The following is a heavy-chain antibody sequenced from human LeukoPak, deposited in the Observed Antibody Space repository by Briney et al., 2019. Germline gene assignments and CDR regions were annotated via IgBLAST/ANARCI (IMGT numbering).Heavy chain of an antibody. CDR3: ARHSPHYGDYWFDP. CDR2: IYHSGST. J-gene: IGHJ5*02. V-gene: IGHV4-30-2*01. Sequence: SQTLSLTCAVSGGSISSGGYSWSWIRQPPGKGLEWIGYIYHSGSTYYNPSLKSRVTISVDTPKNRFSLKLSSVTAADTAVYYCARHSPHYGDYWFDPWGQGTLVTVSS. CDR1: GGSISSGGYS. D-gene: IGHD4-17*01.